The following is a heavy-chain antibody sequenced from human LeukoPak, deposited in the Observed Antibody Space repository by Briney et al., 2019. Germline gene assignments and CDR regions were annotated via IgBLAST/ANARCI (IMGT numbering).Heavy chain of an antibody. D-gene: IGHD4-17*01. CDR1: GYTFTGFY. CDR2: INPKNGAT. V-gene: IGHV1-2*02. CDR3: ARPTHRLTVTTAIDY. J-gene: IGHJ4*02. Sequence: ASVKVSCKPSGYTFTGFYIHWVRQAPGQGLQWMGWINPKNGATKYSQNFRGRVTMTRDTFINTAYMELSSLTSDDTAIYYCARPTHRLTVTTAIDYWGQGTLVTVSS.